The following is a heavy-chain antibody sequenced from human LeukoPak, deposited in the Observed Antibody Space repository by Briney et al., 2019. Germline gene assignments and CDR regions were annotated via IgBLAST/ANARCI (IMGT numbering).Heavy chain of an antibody. CDR1: GGSFRGYY. D-gene: IGHD2-15*01. CDR2: INHSGST. CDR3: ARGRGFFVVVVAATYGWFDP. V-gene: IGHV4-34*01. Sequence: PSETLSLTCAVYGGSFRGYYGSWIRQPPGRGREWIGEINHSGSTNDDPSLKSRVSIAVYTSKNQFSLKLSSVTAADTAVYYCARGRGFFVVVVAATYGWFDPWGQGTLVTVSS. J-gene: IGHJ5*02.